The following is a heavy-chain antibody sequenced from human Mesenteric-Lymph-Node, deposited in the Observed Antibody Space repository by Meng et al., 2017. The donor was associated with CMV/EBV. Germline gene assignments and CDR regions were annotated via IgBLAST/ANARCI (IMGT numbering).Heavy chain of an antibody. V-gene: IGHV3-30*02. CDR2: IRYDGSDK. Sequence: GGSLRLSCAASGFTFSSVAMNWVRLPPVKGLEWVAFIRYDGSDKYYADSVKGRFTISRDNSKNTLYLQMNSLRPEDTAVYFCANDNSGSYFPLDYWGQGTLVTVSS. D-gene: IGHD3-10*01. CDR3: ANDNSGSYFPLDY. CDR1: GFTFSSVA. J-gene: IGHJ4*02.